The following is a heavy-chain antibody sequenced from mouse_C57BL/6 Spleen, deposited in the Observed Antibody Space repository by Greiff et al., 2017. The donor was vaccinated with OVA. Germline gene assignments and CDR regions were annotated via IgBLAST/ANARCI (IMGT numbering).Heavy chain of an antibody. Sequence: VQLQQSGPVLVKPGASVKMSCKASGYTFTDYYMNWVKQSHGKSLEWIGVINPYNGGTSYNQKFKGKATLTVDKSSSTAYMELNSLTSEDSAVYYCARERAAQATPLAYWGQGTLVTVSA. V-gene: IGHV1-19*01. CDR1: GYTFTDYY. CDR2: INPYNGGT. D-gene: IGHD3-2*02. J-gene: IGHJ3*01. CDR3: ARERAAQATPLAY.